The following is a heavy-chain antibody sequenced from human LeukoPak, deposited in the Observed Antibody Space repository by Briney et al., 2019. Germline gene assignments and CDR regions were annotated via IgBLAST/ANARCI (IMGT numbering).Heavy chain of an antibody. Sequence: GGSLRLSCAASGFTFSSYAMSWVRRAPGKGLEWVSGISGSGGRTYYADSVKGRFTISRDNSKNTMNLQMNSLRAEDTAVYYCAKAQNQNYGDYAVRYFDYWGQGTLVTVSS. V-gene: IGHV3-23*01. CDR1: GFTFSSYA. CDR3: AKAQNQNYGDYAVRYFDY. J-gene: IGHJ4*02. CDR2: ISGSGGRT. D-gene: IGHD4-17*01.